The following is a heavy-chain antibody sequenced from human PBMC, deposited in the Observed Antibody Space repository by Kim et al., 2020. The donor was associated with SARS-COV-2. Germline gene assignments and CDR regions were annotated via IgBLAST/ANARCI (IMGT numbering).Heavy chain of an antibody. V-gene: IGHV4-59*13. J-gene: IGHJ5*02. CDR3: ARATGDYDILTGYYIPWFDP. CDR2: IYYSGST. CDR1: GGSISSYY. D-gene: IGHD3-9*01. Sequence: SETLSLTCTVSGGSISSYYWSWIRQPPGKGLELIGYIYYSGSTNYNPSLKSRVTISVDTSKNQFSLKLSSVTAADTAVYYCARATGDYDILTGYYIPWFDPWGQGTLVTVSS.